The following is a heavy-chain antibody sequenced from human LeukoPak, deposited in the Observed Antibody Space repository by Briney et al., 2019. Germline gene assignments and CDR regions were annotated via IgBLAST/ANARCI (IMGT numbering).Heavy chain of an antibody. Sequence: SETLSLTCTVSGGSISSYYWSWIRQPPGKGLEWIGYIYYSGSTNYNPSLKSRVTISVDTSKNQFSLKLSSVTAADTAVYYCASAEIKGSYGLDAFDIWGQGTMVTVSS. CDR3: ASAEIKGSYGLDAFDI. V-gene: IGHV4-59*01. D-gene: IGHD5-18*01. CDR1: GGSISSYY. J-gene: IGHJ3*02. CDR2: IYYSGST.